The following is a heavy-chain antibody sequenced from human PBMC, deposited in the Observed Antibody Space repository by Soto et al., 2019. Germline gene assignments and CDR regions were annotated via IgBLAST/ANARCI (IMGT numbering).Heavy chain of an antibody. J-gene: IGHJ4*02. CDR3: ARFQSSVAGTLADY. CDR2: INPNSGGT. Sequence: GASVKVSCKASGYTFTDYYMHWVRQAPGQGLEWMGWINPNSGGTNYAQSFQGRVTMTRDTSISTAYMEVRRLRSDDTAVYYCARFQSSVAGTLADYWGQGTLVTVSS. V-gene: IGHV1-2*02. CDR1: GYTFTDYY. D-gene: IGHD6-19*01.